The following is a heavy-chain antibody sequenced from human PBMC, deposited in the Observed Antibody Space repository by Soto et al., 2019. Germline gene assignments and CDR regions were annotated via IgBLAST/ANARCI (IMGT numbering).Heavy chain of an antibody. CDR3: ARARDTAWSGEDVFDI. D-gene: IGHD3-10*01. V-gene: IGHV3-30-3*01. Sequence: QVHLVESGGGVVQPGRSLRLSCAASGFPLNSYAIDWARQAPGKGLEWVAVISYDENNKKYADSVKGRFTISKDNSKNTVYLQMNSRRGDDTAVYYCARARDTAWSGEDVFDIWGQGTMVTVFS. J-gene: IGHJ3*02. CDR2: ISYDENNK. CDR1: GFPLNSYA.